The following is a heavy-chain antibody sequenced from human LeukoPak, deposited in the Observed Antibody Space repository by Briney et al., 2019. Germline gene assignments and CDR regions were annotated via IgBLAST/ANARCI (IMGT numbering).Heavy chain of an antibody. CDR2: ISGSGGST. Sequence: SGGSLRLSCAASGFTFSSYGMSWVRQAPGKGLEWVSAISGSGGSTYYADSVKGRFTISRDNSKNTLYLQMNSLRAEDTAVYYCAKDPDILTGSWFDPWGQGTLVTVSS. D-gene: IGHD3-9*01. CDR3: AKDPDILTGSWFDP. V-gene: IGHV3-23*01. J-gene: IGHJ5*02. CDR1: GFTFSSYG.